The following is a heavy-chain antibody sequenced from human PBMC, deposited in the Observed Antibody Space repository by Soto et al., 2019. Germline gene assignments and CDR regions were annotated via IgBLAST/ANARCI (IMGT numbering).Heavy chain of an antibody. CDR3: ARGRSSRPGRYYDFWSGYYSDY. Sequence: SVKVSCKASGGTFSSYAISWVRQAPGQGLEWMGGIIPIFGTANYAQKFQGRVTITADESTNTAYMELSSLRSEDTAVYYCARGRSSRPGRYYDFWSGYYSDYWGQGTLVTVSS. J-gene: IGHJ4*02. CDR2: IIPIFGTA. D-gene: IGHD3-3*01. V-gene: IGHV1-69*13. CDR1: GGTFSSYA.